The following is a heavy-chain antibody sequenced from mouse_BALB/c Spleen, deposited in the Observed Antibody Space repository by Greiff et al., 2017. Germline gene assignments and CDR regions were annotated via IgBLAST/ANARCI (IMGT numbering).Heavy chain of an antibody. J-gene: IGHJ1*01. Sequence: EVKLMESGAELVKPGASVKLSCTASGFNIKDTYMHWVKQRPEQGLIWIGRIDPANGDTKYDPKFQGKATITVDTSSNTAYLHLSSLTSEDTAVYYCARLPGRPYFDVWGAGTTVTVSS. CDR2: IDPANGDT. CDR1: GFNIKDTY. V-gene: IGHV14-3*02. CDR3: ARLPGRPYFDV.